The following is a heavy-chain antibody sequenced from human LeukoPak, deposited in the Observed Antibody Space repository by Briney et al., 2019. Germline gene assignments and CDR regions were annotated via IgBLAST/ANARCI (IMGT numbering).Heavy chain of an antibody. D-gene: IGHD2-2*02. CDR1: GGTFSSYA. CDR2: IIPIFGTA. Sequence: GASVKVSCKASGGTFSSYAISWVRQAPGQGLEWVGGIIPIFGTANYAQKFQGRVTITTDESTSTAYMELSSLRSEDTAVYYCARETYCSSTSCYTYWGQGTLVTVSS. J-gene: IGHJ4*02. CDR3: ARETYCSSTSCYTY. V-gene: IGHV1-69*05.